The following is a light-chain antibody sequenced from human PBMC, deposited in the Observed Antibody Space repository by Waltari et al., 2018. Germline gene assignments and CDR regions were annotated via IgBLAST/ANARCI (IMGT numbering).Light chain of an antibody. V-gene: IGKV1-NL1*01. J-gene: IGKJ1*01. CDR2: AAS. CDR3: QQYYTPPWT. Sequence: DIQMTQSTSSLSPSVGDRVTITCRASQGITNSLAWYQQKPGKAPKLLLYAASRLESGVPSRFSGSGSGTDYTLTISSLQPEDFATYFCQQYYTPPWTFGQGTKVEIK. CDR1: QGITNS.